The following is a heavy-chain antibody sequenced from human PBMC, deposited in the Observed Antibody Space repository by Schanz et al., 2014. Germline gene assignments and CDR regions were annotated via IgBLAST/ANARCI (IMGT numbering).Heavy chain of an antibody. V-gene: IGHV3-21*02. CDR2: ISPSSSYI. Sequence: EVQLVESGGGLVKPGGSLRLSCAASGFTFSSYSMNWVRQAPGRGLEWVSSISPSSSYIYYADSVKGRFTISRDNSKNTVYLQINSLRTDDTAMYYCARDPNTSAWLPYFDTWGQGTLVTVSS. CDR3: ARDPNTSAWLPYFDT. J-gene: IGHJ4*02. CDR1: GFTFSSYS. D-gene: IGHD6-19*01.